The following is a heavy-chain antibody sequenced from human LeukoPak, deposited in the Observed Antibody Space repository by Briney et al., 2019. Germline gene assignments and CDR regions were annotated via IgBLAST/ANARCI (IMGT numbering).Heavy chain of an antibody. CDR1: GFTFSSYE. Sequence: GGSLRLSCAASGFTFSSYEMNWVRQAPGKGLELLSYINHDGETIYYADSVKGRLTISRDNAKNSVYLQMNCLRAEDTAVYYCARVPRLATAIPVPDYWGQGTLVTVSS. CDR3: ARVPRLATAIPVPDY. CDR2: INHDGETI. J-gene: IGHJ4*02. D-gene: IGHD2-21*02. V-gene: IGHV3-48*03.